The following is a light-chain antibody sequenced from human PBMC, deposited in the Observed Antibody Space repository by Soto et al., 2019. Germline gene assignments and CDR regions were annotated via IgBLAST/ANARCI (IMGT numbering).Light chain of an antibody. CDR2: GTS. CDR3: HQYNFWPT. V-gene: IGKV3-15*01. CDR1: QSVSTN. Sequence: EIVMTQSPATLSVSPGERATLSCRASQSVSTNLAWYQQKPGQSPRLPIYGTSTRATGVPARFSGGGSGTEFTLTINSLQSEDFAVYFCHQYNFWPTFGQGTKVDIK. J-gene: IGKJ1*01.